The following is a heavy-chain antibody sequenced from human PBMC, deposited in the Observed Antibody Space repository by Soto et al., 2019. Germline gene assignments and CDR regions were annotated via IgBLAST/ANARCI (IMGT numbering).Heavy chain of an antibody. Sequence: EVQLLESGGGLVQPGGSLRLSCAASGFTFNNYAMTWVRQAPGKGLEGVLAIRGGCYTTSYADSVKGRFTVSRDGSKNTLYLQMSSLRAEDTALYYCAKGRGGSGSLTPRVDFWGQGTLVTVSS. V-gene: IGHV3-23*01. CDR3: AKGRGGSGSLTPRVDF. CDR2: IRGGCYTT. CDR1: GFTFNNYA. D-gene: IGHD3-10*01. J-gene: IGHJ4*02.